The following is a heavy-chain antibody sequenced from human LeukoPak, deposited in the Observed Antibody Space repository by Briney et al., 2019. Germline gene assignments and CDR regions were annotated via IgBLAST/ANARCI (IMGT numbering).Heavy chain of an antibody. Sequence: SETLSLTCTVSGGSLSRGGYYWSWIRQHPGKGPEWIGYIYYSGSTYYNPSLKSRVTISVNTSKNQFSLKLSSVTAADTAVYYCARDEAGAIAAAGTSWFDPWGQGTLVTVSS. J-gene: IGHJ5*02. D-gene: IGHD6-13*01. V-gene: IGHV4-31*03. CDR2: IYYSGST. CDR3: ARDEAGAIAAAGTSWFDP. CDR1: GGSLSRGGYY.